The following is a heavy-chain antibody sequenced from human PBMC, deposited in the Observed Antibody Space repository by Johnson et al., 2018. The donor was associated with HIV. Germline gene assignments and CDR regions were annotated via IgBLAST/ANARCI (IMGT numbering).Heavy chain of an antibody. CDR3: ARDQNIVGANDGFDI. J-gene: IGHJ3*02. CDR2: IRYDGGNK. V-gene: IGHV3-30*02. D-gene: IGHD1-26*01. CDR1: GFTFSSYG. Sequence: QVQLMESGGGVVQPGGSLRLSCAASGFTFSSYGMHWVRQAPGKGLEWVAFIRYDGGNKYYGDSVKGRFTISRDNSKNTLYLQMNTLRAEDTAVYYCARDQNIVGANDGFDIWGQGTMVTVSS.